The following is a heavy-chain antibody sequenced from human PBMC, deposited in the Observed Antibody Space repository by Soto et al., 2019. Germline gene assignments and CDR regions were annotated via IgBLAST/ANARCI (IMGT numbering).Heavy chain of an antibody. CDR1: GYTFTVYY. V-gene: IGHV1-2*02. CDR2: INPKSGGT. CDR3: ARDLAKGGGSASFDY. D-gene: IGHD1-26*01. Sequence: SVKVSCKASGYTFTVYYMHWVRQAPGQGLEWMGWINPKSGGTMYPQKFQGRVTMTWDTSISTAYMALTRLRSDDTAVYYCARDLAKGGGSASFDYWGQGTLVTVSS. J-gene: IGHJ4*02.